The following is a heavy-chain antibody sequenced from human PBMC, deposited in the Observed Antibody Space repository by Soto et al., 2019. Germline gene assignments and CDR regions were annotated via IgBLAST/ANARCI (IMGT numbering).Heavy chain of an antibody. J-gene: IGHJ4*02. CDR3: ASNFGESSWAYFDY. CDR1: GGSIITGRYY. D-gene: IGHD3-10*01. CDR2: ISYSGST. Sequence: QVQLQESGPRLVKPSQTLSLTCTVSGGSIITGRYYWSWIRQPPGKGLEWIGYISYSGSTYYNPSLMIRLTISTDTSKRQFSLKLTSVTAADTADYYCASNFGESSWAYFDYWGQGTLVTVSS. V-gene: IGHV4-30-4*01.